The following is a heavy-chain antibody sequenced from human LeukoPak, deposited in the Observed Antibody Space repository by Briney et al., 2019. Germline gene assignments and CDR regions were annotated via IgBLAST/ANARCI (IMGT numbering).Heavy chain of an antibody. CDR3: ARPRGSGPGMTYFDY. V-gene: IGHV5-51*01. CDR2: IYPGDSDT. J-gene: IGHJ4*02. D-gene: IGHD6-19*01. Sequence: GESLKISCKGSGYSFTNYWIGWVRQMPGKGLEWMGLIYPGDSDTKYSPSFQGQVTISADKSISTAYLQWSGLKDSDTAMYYCARPRGSGPGMTYFDYWGQGTLVTVSS. CDR1: GYSFTNYW.